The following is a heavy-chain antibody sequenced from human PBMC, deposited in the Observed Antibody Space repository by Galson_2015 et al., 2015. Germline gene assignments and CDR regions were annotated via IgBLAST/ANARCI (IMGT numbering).Heavy chain of an antibody. J-gene: IGHJ5*02. D-gene: IGHD6-19*01. CDR1: GFSLSTSGMC. CDR3: ARIRKGLHSSGWYMGGFDP. V-gene: IGHV2-70*01. CDR2: IDWDDDK. Sequence: PALVKPTQTLTLTCTFSGFSLSTSGMCVSWIRQPPGKALEWLALIDWDDDKYYSTSLKTRLTISKDTSKNQVVLTMTNMDPADTATYYCARIRKGLHSSGWYMGGFDPWGQGTLVTVSS.